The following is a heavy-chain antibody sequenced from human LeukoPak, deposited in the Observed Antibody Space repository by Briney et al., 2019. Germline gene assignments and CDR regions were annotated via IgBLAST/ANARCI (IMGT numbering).Heavy chain of an antibody. V-gene: IGHV3-11*04. D-gene: IGHD1-26*01. CDR3: ARDISGSYSFDY. CDR1: GFTFSDYY. Sequence: GGSLRLPCAASGFTFSDYYMSWIRQAPGKGLEWVSYISSSGSTIYYADSVKGRFTISRDNAKNSLYLQMNSLGPQDTAVYYCARDISGSYSFDYWGQGTLVTVSS. J-gene: IGHJ4*02. CDR2: ISSSGSTI.